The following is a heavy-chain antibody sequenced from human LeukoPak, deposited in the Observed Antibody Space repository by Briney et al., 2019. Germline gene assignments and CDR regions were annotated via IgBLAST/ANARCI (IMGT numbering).Heavy chain of an antibody. J-gene: IGHJ4*02. CDR3: AKKDGDF. CDR1: GASISTYH. V-gene: IGHV4-59*10. D-gene: IGHD2-15*01. CDR2: IFSSGST. Sequence: PSETLSLTCAVSGASISTYHWTWIRQSAGKGLEWIGRIFSSGSTDLNPSLKSRVALSLDTSQNQLSLRLTSMTAADTAIYYCAKKDGDFWGQGILVTVPS.